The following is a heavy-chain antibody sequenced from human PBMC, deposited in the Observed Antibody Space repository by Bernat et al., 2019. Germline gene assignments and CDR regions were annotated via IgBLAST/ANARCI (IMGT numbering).Heavy chain of an antibody. CDR3: ARDVTYGMDV. V-gene: IGHV3-30-3*01. CDR1: GFTFSSYA. CDR2: ISYDGSNK. D-gene: IGHD2-21*02. Sequence: QVQLVESGGGVVQPGRSLRLSCAASGFTFSSYAMHWVRQAPGKGLEWVAVISYDGSNKYYADSVKGRFTISRDNSKNTLYLQMNSLRAEDTAVYYCARDVTYGMDVWGQGTTVTVSS. J-gene: IGHJ6*02.